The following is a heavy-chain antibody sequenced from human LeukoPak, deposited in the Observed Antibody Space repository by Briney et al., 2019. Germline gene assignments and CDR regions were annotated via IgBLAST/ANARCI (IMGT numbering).Heavy chain of an antibody. Sequence: GGSLRLSCAASAFTFSDYYMNWIRQAPGKGLEWVSAISSSGTTKYYEDSVKGRFTVSRDNAKNSLYLQMNSLRAEDTAVYYCARTKPYYDSSGSDLWGQGTLVTVSS. CDR3: ARTKPYYDSSGSDL. CDR2: ISSSGTTK. V-gene: IGHV3-11*01. D-gene: IGHD3-22*01. J-gene: IGHJ5*02. CDR1: AFTFSDYY.